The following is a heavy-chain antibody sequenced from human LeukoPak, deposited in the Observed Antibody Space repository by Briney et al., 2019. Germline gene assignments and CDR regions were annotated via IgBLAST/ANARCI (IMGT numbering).Heavy chain of an antibody. Sequence: GGSLRLSCAGSGFIFNNYWMHWVRQAPGKGLVWVSRINIDGSSTRYADSVKGRFTISRDDAKNTLSLQMNSLRAEDTGVYYCARDQGGPDYWGQGTLVTVSS. CDR3: ARDQGGPDY. J-gene: IGHJ4*02. V-gene: IGHV3-74*01. D-gene: IGHD2-15*01. CDR1: GFIFNNYW. CDR2: INIDGSST.